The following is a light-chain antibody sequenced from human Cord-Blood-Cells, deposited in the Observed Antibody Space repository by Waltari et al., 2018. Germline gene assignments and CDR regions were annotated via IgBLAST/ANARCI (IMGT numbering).Light chain of an antibody. CDR3: NSRDSSGNHLKV. V-gene: IGLV3-19*01. CDR2: GKN. J-gene: IGLJ1*01. CDR1: SLRSYY. Sequence: SSELTPDPAVSVALGQTVRITCQGDSLRSYYASWYPQKPGQAPVLFTYGKNNRPSGIPDRFSGSSSGNTASLTITGAQAEDEADYYCNSRDSSGNHLKVFGTGTKVTVL.